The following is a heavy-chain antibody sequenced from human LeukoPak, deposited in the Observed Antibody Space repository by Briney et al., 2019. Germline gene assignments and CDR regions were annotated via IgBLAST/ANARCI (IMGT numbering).Heavy chain of an antibody. CDR2: IYYSGST. J-gene: IGHJ4*02. V-gene: IGHV4-59*01. CDR3: ARGGYSGKDYNN. D-gene: IGHD5-12*01. CDR1: GGSISSYY. Sequence: PSETLSLTCTVSGGSISSYYWSWIRQPPGKGLGWIGYIYYSGSTNYNPSLKSRVAISVDTSKNQFSLKLSSVTAADTAVYYCARGGYSGKDYNNWGQGTLVTVSS.